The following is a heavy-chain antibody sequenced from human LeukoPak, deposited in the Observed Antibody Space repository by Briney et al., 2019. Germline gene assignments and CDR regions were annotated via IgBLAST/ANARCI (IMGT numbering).Heavy chain of an antibody. CDR2: TSSSGDST. CDR3: AILNRVEWELGE. D-gene: IGHD1-26*01. V-gene: IGHV3-23*01. Sequence: PGGSLRLSCAASGFTFSTHEMNWVRQAPGKGLEWVSSTSSSGDSTHSADSVKGRFTLSRDNSKNTLYLQMNSLRPEDTAIYYCAILNRVEWELGEGGQGTLVIVSP. CDR1: GFTFSTHE. J-gene: IGHJ4*02.